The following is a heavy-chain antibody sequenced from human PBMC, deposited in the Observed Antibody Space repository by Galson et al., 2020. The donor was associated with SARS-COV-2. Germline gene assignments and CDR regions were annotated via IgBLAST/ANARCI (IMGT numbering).Heavy chain of an antibody. Sequence: GGSLRLSCAASGFTFDDYAMHWVRQAPGQGLEWVSGISWNSGSIGYADSVKGRFTISRDNAKNSLYLQMNSLRAEDTALYYCAKDTGSYYNRGAFDIWGQGTMVTVSS. CDR3: AKDTGSYYNRGAFDI. V-gene: IGHV3-9*01. D-gene: IGHD3-10*01. CDR2: ISWNSGSI. CDR1: GFTFDDYA. J-gene: IGHJ3*02.